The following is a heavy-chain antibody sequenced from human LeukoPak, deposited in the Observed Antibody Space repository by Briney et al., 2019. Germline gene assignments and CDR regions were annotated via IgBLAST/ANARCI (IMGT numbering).Heavy chain of an antibody. Sequence: ASVKVSCKASGYTFTGFYMHWVRQAPGQGLEWMGWINPNNGGTNYAQKFQGRVTMTRDTSISTAYVELSRLRSDDTAVYYCASGGLYTSSSWGAEDYWGQGTLVTVSS. J-gene: IGHJ4*02. D-gene: IGHD6-6*01. CDR2: INPNNGGT. CDR3: ASGGLYTSSSWGAEDY. CDR1: GYTFTGFY. V-gene: IGHV1-2*02.